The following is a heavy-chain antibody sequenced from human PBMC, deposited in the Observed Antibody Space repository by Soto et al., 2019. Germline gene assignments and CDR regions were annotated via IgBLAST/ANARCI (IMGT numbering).Heavy chain of an antibody. D-gene: IGHD3-22*01. Sequence: GRSLRLSCAASGFTFSSYAMSWVRQAPGEGLEWVSAISGSGGSTYYADSVKGRFTISRDNSKNTLYLQMNSLRAEDTAVYYCAKPPGLLFDYWGQGTLVTVSS. CDR2: ISGSGGST. CDR1: GFTFSSYA. CDR3: AKPPGLLFDY. J-gene: IGHJ4*02. V-gene: IGHV3-23*01.